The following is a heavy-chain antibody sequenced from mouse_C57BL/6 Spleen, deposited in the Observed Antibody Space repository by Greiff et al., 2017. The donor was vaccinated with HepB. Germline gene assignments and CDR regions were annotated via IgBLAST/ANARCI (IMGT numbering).Heavy chain of an antibody. Sequence: QVQLQQPGAELVKPGASVKMSCKASGYTFTSYWITWVKQRPGQGLEWIGDIYPGSGSTNYNEKFKSKATLTVDTSSSTAYMQLSSLTSEDSAVYYCARYGNYNDYAMDYWGQGTSVTVSS. CDR2: IYPGSGST. V-gene: IGHV1-55*01. CDR3: ARYGNYNDYAMDY. CDR1: GYTFTSYW. J-gene: IGHJ4*01. D-gene: IGHD2-1*01.